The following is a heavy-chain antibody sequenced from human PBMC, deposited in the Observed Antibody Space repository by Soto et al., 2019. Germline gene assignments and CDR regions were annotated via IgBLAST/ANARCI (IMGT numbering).Heavy chain of an antibody. V-gene: IGHV4-34*01. Sequence: QVQLQQWGAGLLKPSETLSLTCAVYGGSFSGYYWSWIRQPPGKGLEWIGEINHSGSTNYNPSLKSHVTISVDTSKNQFSLKLSSVTAADTAVYYCARARTINYYGSGSYYTYYYYYMDVWGKGTTVTVSS. CDR3: ARARTINYYGSGSYYTYYYYYMDV. CDR2: INHSGST. D-gene: IGHD3-10*01. J-gene: IGHJ6*03. CDR1: GGSFSGYY.